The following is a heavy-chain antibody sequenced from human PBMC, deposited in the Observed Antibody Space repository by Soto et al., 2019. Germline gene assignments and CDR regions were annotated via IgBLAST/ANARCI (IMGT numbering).Heavy chain of an antibody. V-gene: IGHV1-46*01. J-gene: IGHJ4*01. D-gene: IGHD3-22*01. CDR3: ARDPGAPKTKIQNYYDSSGYYPLDN. Sequence: ASVKVSCKASGYTFTSYYMHWVRQAPGEGLEWMGIINPSVGSTSYAQKFQGRVTMTRDTSTRTVYMELSSLRSEDTAVYYCARDPGAPKTKIQNYYDSSGYYPLDNWGNGNRVTVSS. CDR2: INPSVGST. CDR1: GYTFTSYY.